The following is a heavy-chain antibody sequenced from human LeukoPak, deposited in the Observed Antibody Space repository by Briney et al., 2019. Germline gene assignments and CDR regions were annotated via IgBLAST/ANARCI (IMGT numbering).Heavy chain of an antibody. CDR2: INRSGST. CDR3: ARGGFYCGDDCYVDY. D-gene: IGHD2-21*02. Sequence: PADTLSLTCAVYGGSLSYYYWSWVRQSPEKGLEWIGEINRSGSTNYNPSLKSRVSISVDKSKNQFSLKLSSVTAADTAIYYCARGGFYCGDDCYVDYWGQGALVTVSS. J-gene: IGHJ4*02. V-gene: IGHV4-34*01. CDR1: GGSLSYYY.